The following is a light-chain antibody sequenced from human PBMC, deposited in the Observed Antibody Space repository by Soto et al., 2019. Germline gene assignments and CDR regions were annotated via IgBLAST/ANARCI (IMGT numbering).Light chain of an antibody. CDR2: GAS. CDR1: QSVSSY. V-gene: IGKV3-15*01. J-gene: IGKJ2*01. CDR3: QQYNNCPPYT. Sequence: VVMTQSPATLSVSPGERATLSCRASQSVSSYLAWYQQKPGQAPRLLIYGASTRATGIPARFSGSGSGTEFTLTISSLQSEDFAVYFCQQYNNCPPYTFGQGTKLEIK.